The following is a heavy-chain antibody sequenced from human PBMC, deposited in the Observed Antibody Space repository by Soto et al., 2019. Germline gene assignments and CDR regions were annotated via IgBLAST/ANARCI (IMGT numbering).Heavy chain of an antibody. D-gene: IGHD6-13*01. J-gene: IGHJ4*02. CDR2: SIPVFGTA. CDR3: AIPLPKQQLVRGAFDH. V-gene: IGHV1-69*01. CDR1: GGTFRNYA. Sequence: QVQLVQSGAEVKKPGSSVKLSCKTSGGTFRNYAINWVRQAPGQGLEWMGGSIPVFGTANYAQTFQDRCSITADESTSTAYMELSSLRSEDTAVYYCAIPLPKQQLVRGAFDHWGQGTLVTVAS.